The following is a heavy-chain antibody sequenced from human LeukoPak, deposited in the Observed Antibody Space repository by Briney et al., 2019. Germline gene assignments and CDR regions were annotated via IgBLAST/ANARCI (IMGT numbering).Heavy chain of an antibody. CDR2: IKQDGSEK. CDR1: GFMIRDYW. CDR3: ASDRDYYDSSGYLFDY. J-gene: IGHJ4*02. V-gene: IGHV3-7*01. Sequence: GGSLRLSCTASGFMIRDYWMNWVRQVPGKGLEWVANIKQDGSEKYYVDSVKGRFTISRDNAKNSLYLQMNSLRAEDTAVYYCASDRDYYDSSGYLFDYWGRGTLVTVSS. D-gene: IGHD3-22*01.